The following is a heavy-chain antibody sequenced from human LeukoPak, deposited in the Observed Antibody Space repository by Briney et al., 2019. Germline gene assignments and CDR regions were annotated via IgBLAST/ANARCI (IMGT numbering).Heavy chain of an antibody. Sequence: PSETLSLTCAVYGGSFSGYYWSWIRQPPGKGLEWIGEINHSGSTNYNPSLKSRVTISADTSKNQFSLKLSSVTAADTAVYYCARSLSIAVAGAVYWGQGTLVTVSS. D-gene: IGHD6-19*01. CDR1: GGSFSGYY. CDR3: ARSLSIAVAGAVY. J-gene: IGHJ4*02. CDR2: INHSGST. V-gene: IGHV4-34*01.